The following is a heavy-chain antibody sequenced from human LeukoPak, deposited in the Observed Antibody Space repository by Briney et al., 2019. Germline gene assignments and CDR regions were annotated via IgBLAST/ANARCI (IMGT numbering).Heavy chain of an antibody. D-gene: IGHD4-23*01. Sequence: GGSLRLSCAASGFTFTSSGMSWVRQAPGKGLEWVSYISSSGSAKYYADSVKGRFTISRDNAKNSLYLQMNSLRAEDTAVYYCARDQTATANSRGFDIWGQGTMVTVSS. J-gene: IGHJ3*02. CDR1: GFTFTSSG. V-gene: IGHV3-48*04. CDR3: ARDQTATANSRGFDI. CDR2: ISSSGSAK.